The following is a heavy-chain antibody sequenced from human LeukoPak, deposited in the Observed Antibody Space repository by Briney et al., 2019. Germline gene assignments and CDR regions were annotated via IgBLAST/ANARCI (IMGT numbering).Heavy chain of an antibody. Sequence: ASVKVSCKASGGTFSSYAISWVRQAPGQGLEWMGGIIPIFGTANYAQKFQGRVTITADESTSTAYMELSSLRSEDTAVYYCTILNYDILTGYYTGYFDYWGQGTLVTVSS. D-gene: IGHD3-9*01. CDR2: IIPIFGTA. V-gene: IGHV1-69*01. J-gene: IGHJ4*02. CDR1: GGTFSSYA. CDR3: TILNYDILTGYYTGYFDY.